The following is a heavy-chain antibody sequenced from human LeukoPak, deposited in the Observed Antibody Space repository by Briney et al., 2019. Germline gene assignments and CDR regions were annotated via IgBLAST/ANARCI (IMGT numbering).Heavy chain of an antibody. J-gene: IGHJ4*02. Sequence: GGSLTLSCAVSGFTFNTYTMNWVRQAPAKGLEWVSSITASSTPIYSADSVKGPFTIARDNATNFLYLQMTSLSAEDTAVYYCPRTYYDILPGYTPYFDYWGQGILVTVSS. V-gene: IGHV3-21*01. CDR3: PRTYYDILPGYTPYFDY. CDR1: GFTFNTYT. D-gene: IGHD3-9*01. CDR2: ITASSTPI.